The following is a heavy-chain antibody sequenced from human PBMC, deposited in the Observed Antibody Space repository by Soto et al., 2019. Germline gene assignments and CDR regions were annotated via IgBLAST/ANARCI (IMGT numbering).Heavy chain of an antibody. V-gene: IGHV1-18*01. Sequence: QVQLVQSGAEVKKPGASVKVSCKASGYTFTSYGISWVRQAPGQGLEWMGWISAYNGNTNYAQKLQGRVTMTTDTTPRTGYMGVGGLRSDGTAGYYCAGVGPGFGSPPPQSWGQGTLVTVSS. CDR1: GYTFTSYG. CDR2: ISAYNGNT. D-gene: IGHD3-16*01. CDR3: AGVGPGFGSPPPQS. J-gene: IGHJ5*02.